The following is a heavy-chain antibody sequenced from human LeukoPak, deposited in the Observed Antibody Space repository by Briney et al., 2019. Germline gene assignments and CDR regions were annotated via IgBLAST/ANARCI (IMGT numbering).Heavy chain of an antibody. V-gene: IGHV3-23*01. J-gene: IGHJ6*03. D-gene: IGHD2-15*01. Sequence: GGSLGLSCAASGFTFSNYAMSWVRQAPGKGLEWVSAISGSGGSTYYADSVKGRFTISRDNSKNTLYLQMNSLRAEDTAVYYCAKSPAATPYYYYYYMDVWGKGTTVTVSS. CDR3: AKSPAATPYYYYYYMDV. CDR2: ISGSGGST. CDR1: GFTFSNYA.